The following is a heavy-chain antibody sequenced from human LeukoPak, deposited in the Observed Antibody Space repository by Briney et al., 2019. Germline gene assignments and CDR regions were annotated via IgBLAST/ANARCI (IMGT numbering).Heavy chain of an antibody. CDR2: ISGSGDST. V-gene: IGHV3-23*01. D-gene: IGHD3-10*01. J-gene: IGHJ6*02. CDR3: AKALWFGEFGDSYGMDV. Sequence: GGSLRLSCAASGFTFSSYAMSWVRQAPGKGLEWVSGISGSGDSTYYADSVKGRFTISRDNSKNTLYLQMNSLRAEDTTVYYCAKALWFGEFGDSYGMDVWGQGTTVTVSS. CDR1: GFTFSSYA.